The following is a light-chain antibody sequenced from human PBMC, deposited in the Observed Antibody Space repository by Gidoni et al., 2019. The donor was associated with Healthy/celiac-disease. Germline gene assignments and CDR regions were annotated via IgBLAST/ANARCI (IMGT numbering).Light chain of an antibody. CDR2: DAS. J-gene: IGKJ4*01. V-gene: IGKV3-11*01. CDR3: QQRSNWPLT. Sequence: EIVLTQSPATLSLSHGERATLSCRASQSVSSYLAWYQQTPGQAPRLLIYDASNRATGIPARFSGSGSGTDFTLTISSLEPEDFAVYYCQQRSNWPLTFGGGTKVEIK. CDR1: QSVSSY.